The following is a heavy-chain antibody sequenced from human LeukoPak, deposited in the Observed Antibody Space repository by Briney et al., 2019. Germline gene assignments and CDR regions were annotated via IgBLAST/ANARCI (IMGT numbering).Heavy chain of an antibody. CDR1: GFTFSSYW. CDR3: ARGYYYDSSGYWAY. Sequence: SGGSLRLSCAPSGFTFSSYWMHWVRHAPGKGLVWVSRINSDGSSTSYADSVKGRFTISRDNAKNTLYLQMNSLRAEDTAVYYCARGYYYDSSGYWAYWGQGTLVTVSS. CDR2: INSDGSST. V-gene: IGHV3-74*01. D-gene: IGHD3-22*01. J-gene: IGHJ4*02.